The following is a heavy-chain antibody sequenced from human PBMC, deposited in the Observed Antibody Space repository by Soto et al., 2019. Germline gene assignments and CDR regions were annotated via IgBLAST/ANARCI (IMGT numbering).Heavy chain of an antibody. CDR2: IYPGDSDT. CDR1: DYSFNTYW. D-gene: IGHD3-9*01. Sequence: GESLKISCKGSDYSFNTYWIGWVRQMPGKGLEWMGIIYPGDSDTRYSPSFQGQVTISADKSISTAYLQWSSLKASDTAMYYCARPHYDILTGYRYWGQGTLVTVSS. CDR3: ARPHYDILTGYRY. J-gene: IGHJ4*02. V-gene: IGHV5-51*01.